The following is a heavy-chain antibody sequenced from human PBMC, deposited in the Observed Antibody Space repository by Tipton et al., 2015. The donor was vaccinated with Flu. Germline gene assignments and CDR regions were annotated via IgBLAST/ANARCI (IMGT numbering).Heavy chain of an antibody. CDR1: GFTLSSNW. D-gene: IGHD3-16*01. Sequence: SLRLSCAAAGFTLSSNWLSWVRQAPGKGPQWVANIRQDGSERYYLDSVKGRFTISRDNTRNSLYLQMNSLRAEDTAVYYCARDRRFYGMDVWGPGTTVTVSS. CDR3: ARDRRFYGMDV. V-gene: IGHV3-7*01. CDR2: IRQDGSER. J-gene: IGHJ6*02.